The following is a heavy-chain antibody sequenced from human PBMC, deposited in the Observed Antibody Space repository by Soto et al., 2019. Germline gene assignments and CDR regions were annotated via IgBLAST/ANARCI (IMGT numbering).Heavy chain of an antibody. V-gene: IGHV4-59*12. CDR3: ARGGYSSSSDYFDY. CDR1: GGSISSNY. J-gene: IGHJ4*02. Sequence: SETVSLTCTVSGGSISSNYWTWIRQPPGKGLEWIGYVYNSGSTNYNPSLKSRVTISEDTTKSQFSLKVNSMTAADTAVYYCARGGYSSSSDYFDYWGQGTLVTVSS. D-gene: IGHD6-6*01. CDR2: VYNSGST.